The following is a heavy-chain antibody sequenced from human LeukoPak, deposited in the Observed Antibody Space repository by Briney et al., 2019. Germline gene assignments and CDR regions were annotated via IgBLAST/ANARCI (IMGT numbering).Heavy chain of an antibody. CDR3: ARYYYDSSGYQGGFYYFDY. CDR2: IYYSGST. Sequence: SETLSLTCTVSGGSISSGGYYWSWIRQHPGTGLEWIGYIYYSGSTYYNPSLKSRVTISVDTSKNQFSLKLSSVTAADTAVYYCARYYYDSSGYQGGFYYFDYWGQGTLVTVSS. J-gene: IGHJ4*02. V-gene: IGHV4-31*03. CDR1: GGSISSGGYY. D-gene: IGHD3-22*01.